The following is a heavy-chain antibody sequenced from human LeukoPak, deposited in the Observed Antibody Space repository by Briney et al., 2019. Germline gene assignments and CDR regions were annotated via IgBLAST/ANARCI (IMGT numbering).Heavy chain of an antibody. D-gene: IGHD6-19*01. J-gene: IGHJ4*02. CDR1: GFTFDDYA. CDR2: ISWDGGST. CDR3: VKDLLAVAGTSNY. Sequence: GGSLRLSCAASGFTFDDYAMHWVRQAPGKGLEWVSLISWDGGSTYYADSVKGRFTISRDNSKNTLYLQMSSLRAEDTAVYYCVKDLLAVAGTSNYWGQGTLVTVSS. V-gene: IGHV3-43D*04.